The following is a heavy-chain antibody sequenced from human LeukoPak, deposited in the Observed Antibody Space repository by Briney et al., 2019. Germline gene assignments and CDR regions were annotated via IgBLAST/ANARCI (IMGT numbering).Heavy chain of an antibody. CDR2: IYTSGST. J-gene: IGHJ3*02. CDR1: GGSISSGSYY. Sequence: SQTLSLTCTVSGGSISSGSYYWSWIRQPAGKGLEWIGRIYTSGSTNYNPSLKSRVTISVDTSKNQFSLKLSSVTAADTAVYYCARDHDPYYYDSSGYAFDIWGQGTMVTVSS. V-gene: IGHV4-61*02. D-gene: IGHD3-22*01. CDR3: ARDHDPYYYDSSGYAFDI.